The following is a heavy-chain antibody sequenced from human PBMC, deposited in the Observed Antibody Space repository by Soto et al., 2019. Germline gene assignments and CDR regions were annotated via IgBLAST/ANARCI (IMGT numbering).Heavy chain of an antibody. Sequence: DVQLVESGGGLVQPGGSLRLSCAASGFSVSENDMNWVRQAPGKGLEWVSVVYRDGSTYYADSVKGRFTISRDTSRNTLYLQMNSLRAEDSAVYYCARDSAPVTHEIDYGGQGTLVTVSS. CDR1: GFSVSEND. D-gene: IGHD4-17*01. J-gene: IGHJ4*02. CDR3: ARDSAPVTHEIDY. CDR2: VYRDGST. V-gene: IGHV3-66*01.